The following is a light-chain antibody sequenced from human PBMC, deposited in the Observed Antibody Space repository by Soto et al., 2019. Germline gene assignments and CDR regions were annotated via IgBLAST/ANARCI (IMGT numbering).Light chain of an antibody. CDR3: QQYFNYPGG. CDR1: QPIADF. V-gene: IGKV1-8*01. J-gene: IGKJ1*01. CDR2: AAS. Sequence: AIRMTQSPSSLSASTGDRVTITCRASQPIADFLAWYQQKPGKAPKLLIYAASTLQSGVPSRFSASGSGTDFTLTISSLQSEDFATYYCQQYFNYPGGVGQGTKVDIK.